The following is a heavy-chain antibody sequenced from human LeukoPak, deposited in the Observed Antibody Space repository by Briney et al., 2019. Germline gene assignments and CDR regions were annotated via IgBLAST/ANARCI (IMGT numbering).Heavy chain of an antibody. CDR3: AGKDGDY. J-gene: IGHJ4*02. CDR2: MYYSGST. Sequence: TSSETLSLTCTVSGASISSYHWSWIRQPPGKGLEWIGYMYYSGSTNYNPSLKSRVTMSLDTSKNQFSLKLRSVTAADTAIYYCAGKDGDYWGQGTLVTVSS. V-gene: IGHV4-59*01. CDR1: GASISSYH. D-gene: IGHD5-24*01.